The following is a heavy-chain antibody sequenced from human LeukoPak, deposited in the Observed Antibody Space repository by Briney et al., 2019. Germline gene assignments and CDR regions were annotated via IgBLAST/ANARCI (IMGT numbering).Heavy chain of an antibody. CDR2: IYYSGST. D-gene: IGHD1-26*01. Sequence: SETLSLTCTVSGGSISSYYWSWIRQPPGKGLEWIGYIYYSGSTNYNPSLKSRVTISVDTSKNQFSLKLSSVTAADTAVYYCARDSAELGVYYYYYYMDVWGKGTTVTISS. J-gene: IGHJ6*03. V-gene: IGHV4-59*12. CDR1: GGSISSYY. CDR3: ARDSAELGVYYYYYYMDV.